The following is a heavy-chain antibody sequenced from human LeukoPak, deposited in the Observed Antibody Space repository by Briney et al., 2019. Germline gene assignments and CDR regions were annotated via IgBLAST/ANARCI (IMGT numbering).Heavy chain of an antibody. CDR1: GGSISSHY. Sequence: SETLSLTCTVSGGSISSHYWSWIRQPPGKGLEWIGYIYYGGSTNYNPSLKSRVTISIDTSKNQFSLKLSSVTAADTAVYYCASSRVVVTHQFDYWGQGTLVTVSS. CDR2: IYYGGST. V-gene: IGHV4-59*11. J-gene: IGHJ4*02. CDR3: ASSRVVVTHQFDY. D-gene: IGHD2-21*02.